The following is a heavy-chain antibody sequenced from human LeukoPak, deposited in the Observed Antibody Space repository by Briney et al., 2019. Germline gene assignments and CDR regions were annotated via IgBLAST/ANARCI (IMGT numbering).Heavy chain of an antibody. Sequence: PGGSLRLSCEASGFTFSSISMNWVRQAPGKGLEWVSSISPDGETTYHADSVKGRFTTSRDNAKSSLYLQMNSLRAEDTALYYCTRDLPVPSLVRGIIIYGLIDHWGQGTLVTVSS. CDR1: GFTFSSIS. CDR2: ISPDGETT. J-gene: IGHJ4*02. CDR3: TRDLPVPSLVRGIIIYGLIDH. D-gene: IGHD3-10*01. V-gene: IGHV3-21*06.